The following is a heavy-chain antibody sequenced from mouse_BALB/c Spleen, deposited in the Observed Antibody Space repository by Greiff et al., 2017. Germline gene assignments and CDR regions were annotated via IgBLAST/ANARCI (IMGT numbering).Heavy chain of an antibody. V-gene: IGHV5-17*02. J-gene: IGHJ4*01. CDR2: ISSGSSTI. CDR1: GFTFSSFG. D-gene: IGHD1-1*01. Sequence: VQLKESGGGLVQPGGSRKLSCAASGFTFSSFGMHWVRQAPEKGLEWVAYISSGSSTIYYADTVKGRFTISRDNPKNTLFLQMTSLRSEDTAMYYCARGSSYEDYAMDYWGQGTSVTVSS. CDR3: ARGSSYEDYAMDY.